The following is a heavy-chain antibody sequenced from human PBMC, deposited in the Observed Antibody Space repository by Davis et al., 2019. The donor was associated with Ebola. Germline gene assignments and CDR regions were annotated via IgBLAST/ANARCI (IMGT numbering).Heavy chain of an antibody. J-gene: IGHJ4*02. Sequence: ASVKVSCKASGYTFTAYPMHWVRQAPGQRLEWMGWIHVATGNTRYSQNFQGRVAITRDTSASTAFMELSSLRSQDTAVYYCARPHPDDSGYDWGYFDHWGQGTPVTVSS. CDR3: ARPHPDDSGYDWGYFDH. V-gene: IGHV1-3*01. CDR1: GYTFTAYP. D-gene: IGHD5-12*01. CDR2: IHVATGNT.